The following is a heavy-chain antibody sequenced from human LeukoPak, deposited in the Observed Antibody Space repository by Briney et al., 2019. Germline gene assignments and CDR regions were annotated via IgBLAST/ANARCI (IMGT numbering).Heavy chain of an antibody. CDR2: ISSSGSTI. J-gene: IGHJ4*02. Sequence: GGSLRLSCAASGFTFSSYEMNWVRQAPGKGLEWVSYISSSGSTIYYADSVKGRFTISRDNAKNSLYLQMNSLRAEDTAVYYCARVSQLRYSFDYWGQGTLVTVSS. V-gene: IGHV3-48*03. CDR3: ARVSQLRYSFDY. CDR1: GFTFSSYE. D-gene: IGHD3-9*01.